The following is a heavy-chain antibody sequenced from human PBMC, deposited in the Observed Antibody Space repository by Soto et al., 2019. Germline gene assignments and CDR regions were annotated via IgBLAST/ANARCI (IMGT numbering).Heavy chain of an antibody. CDR2: ISSSSSTI. CDR3: ARDADYYDSSGYYSVFWYFDL. D-gene: IGHD3-22*01. Sequence: GGSLRLSCAASGFTFSSYSMNWVRQAPGKGLEWVSYISSSSSTIYYADSVKGRFTISRDNAKNSLYLQMNSLRDEDTAVYYCARDADYYDSSGYYSVFWYFDLWGRGTLVTVSS. J-gene: IGHJ2*01. CDR1: GFTFSSYS. V-gene: IGHV3-48*02.